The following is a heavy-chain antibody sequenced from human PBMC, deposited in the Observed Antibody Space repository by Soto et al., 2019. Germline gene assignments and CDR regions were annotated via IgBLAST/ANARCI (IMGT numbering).Heavy chain of an antibody. CDR3: ARTLVGWRYYGLDV. Sequence: GGSLRLSCAASGFTFSSYEMNWVRQAPGKGLEWVSFISSSGSTIYYADSVKGRFTISRDNAKNSLYLQMSSLEAEDTAVYYCARTLVGWRYYGLDVWGQGTTVTVSS. V-gene: IGHV3-48*03. D-gene: IGHD2-15*01. CDR2: ISSSGSTI. J-gene: IGHJ6*02. CDR1: GFTFSSYE.